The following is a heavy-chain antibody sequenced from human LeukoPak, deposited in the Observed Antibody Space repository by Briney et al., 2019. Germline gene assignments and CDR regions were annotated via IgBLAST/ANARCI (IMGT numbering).Heavy chain of an antibody. V-gene: IGHV4-34*01. CDR1: GGSFSGYY. CDR3: ASGIRGAFDI. J-gene: IGHJ3*02. CDR2: INHSGST. D-gene: IGHD3-10*01. Sequence: SETLSLTCAVYGGSFSGYYWSWIRQPPGKGLEWIGEINHSGSTNYNPSLKSRVTISVDTSKNQFSLKLSSVTAADTAVYYCASGIRGAFDIWGQGTMVTVSS.